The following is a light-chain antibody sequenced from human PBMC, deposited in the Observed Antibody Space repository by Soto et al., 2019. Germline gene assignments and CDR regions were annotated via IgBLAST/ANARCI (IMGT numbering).Light chain of an antibody. CDR3: QQYGYSPIT. V-gene: IGKV3-20*01. CDR2: GAS. CDR1: HGVRSNY. J-gene: IGKJ5*01. Sequence: SVVTQSPGTLSWSPGERATLSCSAGHGVRSNYLAWYQQKPGQAPRLLIYGASSRATGIPAKFSGSGSGTDFTLTIDGLEPEDFAVYYCQQYGYSPITFGQGTRLEIK.